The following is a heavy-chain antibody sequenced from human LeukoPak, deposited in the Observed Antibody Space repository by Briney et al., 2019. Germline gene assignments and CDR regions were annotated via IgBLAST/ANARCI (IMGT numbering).Heavy chain of an antibody. CDR2: ISSSSSTI. J-gene: IGHJ4*02. Sequence: PGGSLRLSCAASGFTFSSYSMNWVRQAPGKGLEWVSYISSSSSTIYYADSVKGRFTISRDNAKNSLYLQMNSLRAEDTAVYYCARDRPYYDFWSGYYPRLFDYWGQGTLVTVSS. D-gene: IGHD3-3*01. CDR3: ARDRPYYDFWSGYYPRLFDY. CDR1: GFTFSSYS. V-gene: IGHV3-48*01.